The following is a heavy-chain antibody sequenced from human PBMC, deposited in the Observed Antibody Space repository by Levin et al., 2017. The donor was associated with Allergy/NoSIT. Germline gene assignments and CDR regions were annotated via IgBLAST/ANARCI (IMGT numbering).Heavy chain of an antibody. V-gene: IGHV5-51*01. D-gene: IGHD2-2*02. CDR2: IYPSDSDT. CDR3: ARQLRTYPQYFAL. J-gene: IGHJ2*01. CDR1: GYSFTTYW. Sequence: GESLRLSCGGSGYSFTTYWIAWVRQTPGKGLEWMGIIYPSDSDTRYSPSFQGQVTISVDKSISTAFLQWSSLKASDTANYYCARQLRTYPQYFALWGRGTLVTVSS.